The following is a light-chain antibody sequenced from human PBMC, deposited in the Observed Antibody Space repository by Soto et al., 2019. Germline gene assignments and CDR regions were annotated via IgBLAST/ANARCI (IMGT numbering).Light chain of an antibody. Sequence: EIVLTQSPATLSLSPGERATLSCRASQSVSSYLAWFQQKAGQAPRLLIYDASNRATGIPARFSGSGSGTDFTLTISSLEPEDFAIYFWQQRSNWPLTFGPGTKVDIK. J-gene: IGKJ3*01. CDR2: DAS. CDR3: QQRSNWPLT. CDR1: QSVSSY. V-gene: IGKV3-11*01.